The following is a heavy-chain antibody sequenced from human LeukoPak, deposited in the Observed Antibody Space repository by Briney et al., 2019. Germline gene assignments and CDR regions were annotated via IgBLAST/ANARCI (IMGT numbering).Heavy chain of an antibody. J-gene: IGHJ4*02. CDR3: AKDPRLYDTSGYFPD. D-gene: IGHD3-22*01. CDR2: ISYDGSNK. Sequence: PGGSLRLSCAASGFSFSSYGMHWVRQAPGKGLEWVSVISYDGSNKYYADSVKGRFTISRDNSKNTLYLQMNGLRVEDTAVYYCAKDPRLYDTSGYFPDWGQGTLVTVSS. CDR1: GFSFSSYG. V-gene: IGHV3-30*18.